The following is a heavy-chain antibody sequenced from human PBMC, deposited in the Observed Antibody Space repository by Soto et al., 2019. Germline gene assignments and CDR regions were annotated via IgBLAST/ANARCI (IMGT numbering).Heavy chain of an antibody. J-gene: IGHJ3*02. Sequence: SETLSLTCTVSGGSISGYYWNWFRQSPGKGLEWIGYIYYSGSTNYNPSLKSRVTISLDTSKNQFSLRLSSVTAADTAVYYCARGDLAMGASADAFDICGQGTMVTVSS. D-gene: IGHD1-26*01. CDR1: GGSISGYY. CDR3: ARGDLAMGASADAFDI. V-gene: IGHV4-59*01. CDR2: IYYSGST.